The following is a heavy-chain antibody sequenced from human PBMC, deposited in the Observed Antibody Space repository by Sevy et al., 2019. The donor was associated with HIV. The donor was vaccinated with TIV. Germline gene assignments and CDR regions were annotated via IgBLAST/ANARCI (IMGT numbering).Heavy chain of an antibody. D-gene: IGHD3-10*01. CDR3: ARGGSGSFDPFYYYYDMDV. Sequence: GGSLRLSCTASGFTFSTHAAHWVRQAPGKGLEWVAVISYDGHMKYYADSVKGRFTISRDNSKSALYMDMNSLRPDDTARNYCARGGSGSFDPFYYYYDMDVWGQGTTVTVSS. CDR2: ISYDGHMK. J-gene: IGHJ6*02. CDR1: GFTFSTHA. V-gene: IGHV3-30-3*01.